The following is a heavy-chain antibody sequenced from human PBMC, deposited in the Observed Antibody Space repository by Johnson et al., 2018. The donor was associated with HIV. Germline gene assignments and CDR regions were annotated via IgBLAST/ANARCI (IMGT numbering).Heavy chain of an antibody. V-gene: IGHV3-NL1*01. CDR3: ASVPMIVVLDGAFDI. J-gene: IGHJ3*02. D-gene: IGHD3-22*01. CDR1: GFTFSTYG. Sequence: QVQLVESGGGVVQPGRSLRLSCAASGFTFSTYGMHWVRQAPDKGLEWVSVIYSGGSTYYADSVKGRFTISRDNSKNTLYLQMNSLRAEDTAVYYCASVPMIVVLDGAFDIWGQGTMVTVSS. CDR2: IYSGGST.